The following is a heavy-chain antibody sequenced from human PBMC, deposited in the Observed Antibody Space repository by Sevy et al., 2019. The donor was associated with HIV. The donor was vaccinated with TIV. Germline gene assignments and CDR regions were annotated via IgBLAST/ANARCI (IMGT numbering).Heavy chain of an antibody. J-gene: IGHJ6*02. CDR3: ARRSLRLGYCTRTGCYSAMDV. CDR1: GGTFSSNA. V-gene: IGHV1-69*05. Sequence: ASVKVSCKTSGGTFSSNAFTWVRQAPGQGLEWMGGIIPLFDTVDYAQKFQDRVTITTDESRTTAYMELSSLRSEDTAGSYCARRSLRLGYCTRTGCYSAMDVWGQGTTVTVSS. D-gene: IGHD2-2*02. CDR2: IIPLFDTV.